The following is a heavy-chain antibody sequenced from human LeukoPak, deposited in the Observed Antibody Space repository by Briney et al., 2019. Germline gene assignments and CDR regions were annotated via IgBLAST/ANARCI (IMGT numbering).Heavy chain of an antibody. D-gene: IGHD6-19*01. V-gene: IGHV4-59*01. CDR1: GGSISSYY. Sequence: PSETLSLTCTASGGSISSYYWSWIRQPPGKGLEWIGYIYYSGSTNYNPSLKSRVTISVDTSKNQFSLKLSSVTAADTAVYYCARDSPFGGWYYYFDYWGQGTLVTVSS. J-gene: IGHJ4*02. CDR2: IYYSGST. CDR3: ARDSPFGGWYYYFDY.